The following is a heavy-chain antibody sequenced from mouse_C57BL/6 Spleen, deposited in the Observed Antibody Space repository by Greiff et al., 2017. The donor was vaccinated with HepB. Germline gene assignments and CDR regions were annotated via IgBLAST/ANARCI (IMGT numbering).Heavy chain of an antibody. CDR3: ARHELRDLYFDV. CDR1: GFTFSDYY. CDR2: ISNGGGST. D-gene: IGHD1-1*01. Sequence: EVKLVESGGGLVQPGGSLKLSCAASGFTFSDYYMYWVRQTPEKRLEWVAYISNGGGSTYYPDTVKGRFTISRDNAKNTLYLQMSRLKSEDTAMYYCARHELRDLYFDVWGTGTTVTVSS. V-gene: IGHV5-12*01. J-gene: IGHJ1*03.